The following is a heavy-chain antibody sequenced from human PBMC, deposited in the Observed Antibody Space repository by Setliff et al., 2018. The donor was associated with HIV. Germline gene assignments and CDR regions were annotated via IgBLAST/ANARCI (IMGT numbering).Heavy chain of an antibody. J-gene: IGHJ4*02. CDR2: IYTSGST. CDR3: ARGSFIGDYYYFDY. CDR1: GGSISTYF. Sequence: SLTCTVSGGSISTYFWTWIRQPPGKGLEWIGYIYTSGSTNYNPSLKSRVTISVDTSKNQFSLKLSSVTAADTAVDYCARGSFIGDYYYFDYLGQGTLVTAPQ. D-gene: IGHD3-10*01. V-gene: IGHV4-4*08.